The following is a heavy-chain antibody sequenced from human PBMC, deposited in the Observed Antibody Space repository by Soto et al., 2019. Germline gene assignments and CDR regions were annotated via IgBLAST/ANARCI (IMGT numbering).Heavy chain of an antibody. CDR1: GGTFSSYA. CDR2: IIPIFGTA. Sequence: ASVKVSCKASGGTFSSYAISWVRQAPGQGLEWMGGIIPIFGTANYAQKFQGRVTITADESTSTAYMELSSLRSEDTAVYYCARLTTPRGGDDYWGQGTLVTVSS. D-gene: IGHD2-15*01. CDR3: ARLTTPRGGDDY. J-gene: IGHJ4*02. V-gene: IGHV1-69*13.